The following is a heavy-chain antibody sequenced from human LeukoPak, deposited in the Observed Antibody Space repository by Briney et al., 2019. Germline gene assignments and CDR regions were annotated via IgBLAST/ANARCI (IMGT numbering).Heavy chain of an antibody. CDR1: GFTFDDYA. CDR3: AKRIVGPYFYYFDY. Sequence: GRSLRLSCAASGFTFDDYAMHWVRQAPGKGLEWVSGISWNSGSMGYADSVKGRFTISRDNSKNTLYLQMNSLRAEDTAVYYCAKRIVGPYFYYFDYWGQGTLVTVSS. CDR2: ISWNSGSM. D-gene: IGHD1-26*01. J-gene: IGHJ4*02. V-gene: IGHV3-9*01.